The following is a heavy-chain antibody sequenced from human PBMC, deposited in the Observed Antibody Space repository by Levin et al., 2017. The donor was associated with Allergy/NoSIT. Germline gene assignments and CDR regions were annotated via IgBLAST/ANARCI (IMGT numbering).Heavy chain of an antibody. D-gene: IGHD3-3*01. Sequence: GGSLRLSCAASGFTFSSYAMSWVRQAPGKGLEWVSAISGSGGSTYYADSVKGRFTISRDNSKNTLYLQMNSLRAEDTAVYYCAKDSITIFGVVLPFGCYGRDVWGQGTTVTVSS. CDR3: AKDSITIFGVVLPFGCYGRDV. J-gene: IGHJ6*02. CDR1: GFTFSSYA. V-gene: IGHV3-23*01. CDR2: ISGSGGST.